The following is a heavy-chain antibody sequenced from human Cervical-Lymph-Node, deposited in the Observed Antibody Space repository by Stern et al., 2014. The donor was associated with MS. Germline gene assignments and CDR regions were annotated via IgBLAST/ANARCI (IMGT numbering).Heavy chain of an antibody. D-gene: IGHD5-12*01. CDR2: LYNSGTT. J-gene: IGHJ4*02. Sequence: VQLEESGPGLVRPSQTLSLTCTVSGGSISSGGYYWGWIRQPPGKGLEGIAYLYNSGTTYYTPSLKSRVTISVDTSKSQVSLNLGSVTAADTAVYYCARASVGYSGYDFWGQGTRVTVSS. V-gene: IGHV4-30-4*08. CDR3: ARASVGYSGYDF. CDR1: GGSISSGGYY.